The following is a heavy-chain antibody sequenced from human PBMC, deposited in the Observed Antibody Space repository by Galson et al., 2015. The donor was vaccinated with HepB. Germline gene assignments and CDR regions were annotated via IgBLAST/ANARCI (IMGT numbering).Heavy chain of an antibody. CDR1: GGSISSYY. Sequence: ETLSLTCTVSGGSISSYYWSWIRQPPGKGLEWIGYIYYSGSTNYNPSLKSRVTISVDTSKNQFSLKLSSVTAADTAVYYCARTSITIFGVVSSSNAFDIWGQGTMVTVSS. CDR3: ARTSITIFGVVSSSNAFDI. CDR2: IYYSGST. J-gene: IGHJ3*02. V-gene: IGHV4-59*12. D-gene: IGHD3-3*01.